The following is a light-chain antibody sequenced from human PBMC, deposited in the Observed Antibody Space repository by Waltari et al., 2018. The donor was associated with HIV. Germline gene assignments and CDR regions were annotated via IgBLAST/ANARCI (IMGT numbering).Light chain of an antibody. J-gene: IGLJ2*01. CDR2: DES. CDR3: QAWDESRDHVV. Sequence: SNVLTQPPSVSVAPGQTARITCGGNNIGRKIVQWYQQRPGKAPVLVVTDESDRPSEIPDRFSGSNSWNTAALAISRVEAGDEADYYCQAWDESRDHVVFGGGTKLTVL. CDR1: NIGRKI. V-gene: IGLV3-21*02.